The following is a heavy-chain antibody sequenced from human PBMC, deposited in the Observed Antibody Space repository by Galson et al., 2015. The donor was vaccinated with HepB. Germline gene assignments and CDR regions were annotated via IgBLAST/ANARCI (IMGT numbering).Heavy chain of an antibody. D-gene: IGHD3-10*01. CDR2: IYYSGST. V-gene: IGHV4-61*10. CDR3: AREQRGFGESIYYYYGMDV. CDR1: GGSISSGSYY. Sequence: ETLSLTCTVSGGSISSGSYYWSWIRQPAGKGLEWIGYIYYSGSTNYNPSLKSRVTISVDTSKNQFSLKLSSVTAADTAVYYCAREQRGFGESIYYYYGMDVWGQGTTVTVSS. J-gene: IGHJ6*02.